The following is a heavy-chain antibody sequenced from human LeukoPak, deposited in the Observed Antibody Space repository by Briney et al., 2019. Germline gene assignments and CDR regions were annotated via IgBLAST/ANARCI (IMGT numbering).Heavy chain of an antibody. V-gene: IGHV3-9*01. Sequence: PGGSLRLSCAASGFTFSSYAMHWVRQAPGKGLEWVSGISWNSGSIGYADSVKGRFTISRDNAKNSLYLQMNSLRAEDTALYYCAKAGDSSGYYYDGGYYFDYWGQGTLVTVSS. CDR3: AKAGDSSGYYYDGGYYFDY. CDR1: GFTFSSYA. D-gene: IGHD3-22*01. J-gene: IGHJ4*02. CDR2: ISWNSGSI.